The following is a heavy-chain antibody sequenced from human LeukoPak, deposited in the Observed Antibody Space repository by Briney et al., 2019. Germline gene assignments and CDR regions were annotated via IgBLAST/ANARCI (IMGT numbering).Heavy chain of an antibody. CDR2: ISYDGSNK. Sequence: PGGSLRLSCAASGFTFSSYGMHWVRQAPGKGLEWVAVISYDGSNKYYADSVKGRFTISRDNSKNTLYLQMNSLRAEDTAVYCCAKGKDFDYWGQGTLVTVSS. J-gene: IGHJ4*02. V-gene: IGHV3-30*18. CDR1: GFTFSSYG. CDR3: AKGKDFDY.